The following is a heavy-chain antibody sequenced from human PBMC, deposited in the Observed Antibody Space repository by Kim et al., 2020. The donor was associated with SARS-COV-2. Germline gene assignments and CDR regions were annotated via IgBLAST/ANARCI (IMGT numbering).Heavy chain of an antibody. CDR2: VSGGGGST. CDR1: GFTFSNHA. V-gene: IGHV3-23*01. D-gene: IGHD2-2*01. CDR3: ARAWDLVLIPATCLDY. Sequence: GGSLRLSCAGSGFTFSNHAMSWVRQAPGKGLEWVSSVSGGGGSTYYTDSVRGRFTISRDNSKNTLFLQMNSLIAEDTAVYYCARAWDLVLIPATCLDYWG. J-gene: IGHJ4*01.